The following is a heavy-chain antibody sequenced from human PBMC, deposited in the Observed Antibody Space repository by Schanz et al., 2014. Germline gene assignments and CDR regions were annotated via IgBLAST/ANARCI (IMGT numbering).Heavy chain of an antibody. CDR1: GYTFTSYG. CDR3: AEDAEDGHHSNNWGDDYVDF. Sequence: QVQLVQSGAEVKKPGASVKVSCKASGYTFTSYGISWVRQAPGQGLEWMGWISPYNGNINYAQKLQGRATMTANTSASAAYMKQSTLTSVDTAVYYCAEDAEDGHHSNNWGDDYVDFWGQGTLVTVSS. J-gene: IGHJ4*02. D-gene: IGHD3-16*01. V-gene: IGHV1-18*01. CDR2: ISPYNGNI.